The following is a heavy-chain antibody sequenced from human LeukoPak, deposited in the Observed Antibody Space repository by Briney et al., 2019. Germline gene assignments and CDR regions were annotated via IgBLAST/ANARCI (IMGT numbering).Heavy chain of an antibody. CDR1: GFTFSSYG. D-gene: IGHD5-12*01. CDR2: ISYDGSNK. CDR3: AKGDSGYDSNIDY. Sequence: GGSLRLSYAASGFTFSSYGMHWVRQAPGKGLEWVAVISYDGSNKYYADSVKGRFTISRDNSKNTLYLQMNSLRAEDTAVYYCAKGDSGYDSNIDYWGQGTLVTVSS. V-gene: IGHV3-30*18. J-gene: IGHJ4*02.